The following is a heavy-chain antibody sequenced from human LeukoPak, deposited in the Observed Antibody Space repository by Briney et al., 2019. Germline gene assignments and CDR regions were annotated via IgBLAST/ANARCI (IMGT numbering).Heavy chain of an antibody. CDR1: GFAFSRYW. D-gene: IGHD2-2*02. CDR2: INSDGSIT. J-gene: IGHJ4*02. V-gene: IGHV3-74*01. CDR3: ASRDYTSSKY. Sequence: GGSLRLSCAAFGFAFSRYWMHWVRQAPGKGLVWVSDINSDGSITRYADSVKGRFTISRDNAKNTLYLQMNSLRAEDTAVYYCASRDYTSSKYWGQGTLVTVSS.